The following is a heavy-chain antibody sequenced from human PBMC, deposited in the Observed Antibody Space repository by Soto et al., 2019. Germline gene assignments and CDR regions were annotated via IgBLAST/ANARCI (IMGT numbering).Heavy chain of an antibody. CDR2: MFYSGSST. V-gene: IGHV4-59*08. CDR1: GGSISNSY. CDR3: ARLGFCSSTDCYVTAFDI. J-gene: IGHJ3*02. Sequence: PSETLSLTCSVSGGSISNSYWSWIRQPPGKGLEWIGYMFYSGSSTNYNPSLKSRVTISVDTSKNQFSLKLSSVTAADTAVYYCARLGFCSSTDCYVTAFDIWGQGTMVTVSS. D-gene: IGHD2-2*01.